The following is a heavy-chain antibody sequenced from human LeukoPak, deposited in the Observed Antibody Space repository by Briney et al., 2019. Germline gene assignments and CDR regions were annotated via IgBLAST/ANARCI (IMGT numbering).Heavy chain of an antibody. J-gene: IGHJ4*02. CDR3: AREIGGILVFDY. V-gene: IGHV1-2*02. CDR1: GYKFTGYY. Sequence: ASVRVSCKASGYKFTGYYMHWVRQAPGQGLEWMGWINPNSGDSHHAQKFQGRVTMTRDTSISTAYMELSRLRSDDTAVYYCAREIGGILVFDYWGQGTLVTVSS. CDR2: INPNSGDS. D-gene: IGHD5-18*01.